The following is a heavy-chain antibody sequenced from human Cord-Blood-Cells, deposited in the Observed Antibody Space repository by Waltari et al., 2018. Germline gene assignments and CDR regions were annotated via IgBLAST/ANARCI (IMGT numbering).Heavy chain of an antibody. J-gene: IGHJ6*04. V-gene: IGHV1-8*03. Sequence: QVQLVQSGAEVTTRGSSVRVSCKSSGYKFNGHDMKGVRQAAGLGLEWMGWMNPKSGKTAYAQKFQGRVTISRDTSVSTAYMELTRLTSDDTAVYYCARVADDGIPYFFLDVWGKGTTVTVSA. CDR2: MNPKSGKT. CDR1: GYKFNGHD. D-gene: IGHD1-26*01. CDR3: ARVADDGIPYFFLDV.